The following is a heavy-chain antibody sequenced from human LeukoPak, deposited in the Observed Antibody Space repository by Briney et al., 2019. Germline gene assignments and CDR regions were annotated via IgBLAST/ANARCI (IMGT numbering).Heavy chain of an antibody. CDR3: TRWRSGTSD. Sequence: GGSLRLSCAASGFTVNSNYMNWVRQAPGKGLEWVGHTRNKANNYATEYAASVKGRFTISRDDSRNSVYLQMNSLKTEDTAVYYCTRWRSGTSDWGQGTLVTVSS. CDR1: GFTVNSNY. J-gene: IGHJ4*02. D-gene: IGHD4-23*01. V-gene: IGHV3-72*01. CDR2: TRNKANNYAT.